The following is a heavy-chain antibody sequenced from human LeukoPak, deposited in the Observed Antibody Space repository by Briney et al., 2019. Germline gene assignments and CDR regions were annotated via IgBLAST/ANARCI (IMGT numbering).Heavy chain of an antibody. CDR3: ARDSDYYGSGSYSDY. J-gene: IGHJ4*02. CDR1: GYIFTSYG. CDR2: ISAYNGNT. Sequence: ASVKVSCKASGYIFTSYGISWVRQAPGQGLEWMGWISAYNGNTNYAQKLQGRVTMTTDTSTSTAYMELRSLRSDDTAVYYCARDSDYYGSGSYSDYWGQGTLVTVSS. D-gene: IGHD3-10*01. V-gene: IGHV1-18*01.